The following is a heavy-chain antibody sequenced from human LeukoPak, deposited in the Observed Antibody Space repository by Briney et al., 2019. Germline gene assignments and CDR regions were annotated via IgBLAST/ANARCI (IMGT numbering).Heavy chain of an antibody. CDR1: GGSISTYY. Sequence: PSETVSLTCTVSGGSISTYYWIWLPQPPGKGREGIGYIYYSGRTNYNPSLNSRATMSVDTSKNEFALKLGPVSDASTPVYYFARRAPSGSSHSWGQGTLVSVSS. D-gene: IGHD1-26*01. CDR3: ARRAPSGSSHS. J-gene: IGHJ4*02. CDR2: IYYSGRT. V-gene: IGHV4-59*12.